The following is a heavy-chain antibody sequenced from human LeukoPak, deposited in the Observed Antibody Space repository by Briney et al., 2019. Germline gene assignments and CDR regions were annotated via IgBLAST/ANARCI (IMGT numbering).Heavy chain of an antibody. Sequence: GGSLRLSCAASGFTFSSYGMHWVRQAPGKGLEWVAFIRYDGSNKYYADSVKGRFTTSRDNSKNTLYLQMNSLRAEDTAVYYCAKDTVTRLNHAFDICGQGTMVTVSS. CDR2: IRYDGSNK. V-gene: IGHV3-30*02. J-gene: IGHJ3*02. D-gene: IGHD4-17*01. CDR3: AKDTVTRLNHAFDI. CDR1: GFTFSSYG.